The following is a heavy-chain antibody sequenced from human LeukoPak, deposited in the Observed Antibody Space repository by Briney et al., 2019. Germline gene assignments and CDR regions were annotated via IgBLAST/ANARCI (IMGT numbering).Heavy chain of an antibody. CDR3: ARAVRTYDSSGDYLDAFDI. CDR2: ITSDGSTT. CDR1: GFTFSTYW. V-gene: IGHV3-74*01. Sequence: PGGSLRLSCAASGFTFSTYWVHWVRQVPGKGLAWVSRITSDGSTTSYADSVKGRFTISRDNTKNTLYLQMKSLRAEDTAVYYCARAVRTYDSSGDYLDAFDIWGQGTMVTVSS. J-gene: IGHJ3*02. D-gene: IGHD3-22*01.